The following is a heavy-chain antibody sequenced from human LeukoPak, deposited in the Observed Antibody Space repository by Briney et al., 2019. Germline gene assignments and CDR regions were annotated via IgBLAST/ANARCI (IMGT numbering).Heavy chain of an antibody. CDR1: GGTFSSYA. J-gene: IGHJ6*02. CDR2: IIPILGIA. V-gene: IGHV1-69*04. D-gene: IGHD2-15*01. Sequence: SVKVSCKASGGTFSSYAISWVRQAPGQGLEWMGRIIPILGIANYAQKFQGRVTITADKSTSTAYMELSSLGSEDTAVYYCARDRGDCSGGSCYSYYYGMDVWGQGTTVTVSS. CDR3: ARDRGDCSGGSCYSYYYGMDV.